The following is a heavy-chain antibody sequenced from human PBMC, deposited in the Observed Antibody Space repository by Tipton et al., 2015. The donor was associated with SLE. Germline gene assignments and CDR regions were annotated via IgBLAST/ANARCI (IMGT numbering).Heavy chain of an antibody. CDR3: ARDGAGDAFDI. D-gene: IGHD1-26*01. Sequence: TLSLTCAVSGYCISSGYYWGWIRQPPGKGLEWIGSIYHSGSTYYNPSLKSRVTISVDTSKNQFSLNLSSVTAADTAVYYCARDGAGDAFDIWGQGTMVTVSS. CDR1: GYCISSGYY. J-gene: IGHJ3*02. CDR2: IYHSGST. V-gene: IGHV4-38-2*02.